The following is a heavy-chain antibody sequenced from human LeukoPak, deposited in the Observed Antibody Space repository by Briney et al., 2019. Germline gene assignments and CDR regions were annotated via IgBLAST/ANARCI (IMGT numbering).Heavy chain of an antibody. Sequence: ASVKVSCKASGGTFSSYAISWVRQAPGQGLEWMGRIIPILGIANYAQKFQGRVTITADKSTGTAYMELSSLRSEDTAVYYCAISYSSSWYPLDSWGQGTLVTASS. CDR1: GGTFSSYA. D-gene: IGHD6-13*01. V-gene: IGHV1-69*04. CDR3: AISYSSSWYPLDS. CDR2: IIPILGIA. J-gene: IGHJ4*02.